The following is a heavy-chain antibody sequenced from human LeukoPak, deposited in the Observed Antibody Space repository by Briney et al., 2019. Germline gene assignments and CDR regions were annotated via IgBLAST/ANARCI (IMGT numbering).Heavy chain of an antibody. CDR3: ARLLTIVVPAAMFRGPVNWFDP. CDR1: GGSISSISYY. CDR2: IYYSGST. Sequence: PSETLSLTCTVSGGSISSISYYWGWIRQPPGKGLEWIGSIYYSGSTYYNPSLKSRVTISVDTSKNQFSLKLSSVTAADTAVYYCARLLTIVVPAAMFRGPVNWFDPWGQGTLVTVSS. J-gene: IGHJ5*02. V-gene: IGHV4-39*01. D-gene: IGHD2-2*01.